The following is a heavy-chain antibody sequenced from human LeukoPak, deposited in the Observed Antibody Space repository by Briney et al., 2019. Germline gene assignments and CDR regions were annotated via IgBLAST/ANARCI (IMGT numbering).Heavy chain of an antibody. J-gene: IGHJ5*02. CDR2: IIPISGTT. V-gene: IGHV1-69*01. CDR1: GGTFSSYA. Sequence: ASVKVSCKTSGGTFSSYAISWVRQAPGQGLEWMGGIIPISGTTNYAQKFQGRVTITADESTSTAYMELSSLRSEDTAVYYCARAHCSSTSCYRHSIAAANWFDPWGQGTLVTVSS. CDR3: ARAHCSSTSCYRHSIAAANWFDP. D-gene: IGHD2-2*01.